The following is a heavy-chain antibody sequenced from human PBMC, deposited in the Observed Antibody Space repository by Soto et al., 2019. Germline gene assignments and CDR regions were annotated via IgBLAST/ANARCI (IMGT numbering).Heavy chain of an antibody. J-gene: IGHJ4*02. CDR3: AKVRAEGEDVVSTYRAFEY. V-gene: IGHV4-34*01. CDR1: GGSFSGYY. D-gene: IGHD5-12*01. Sequence: PSETLSLTCAVYGGSFSGYYWSWIRQPPGKGLEWIGEINHSGSTNYNPSLKSRVTISVDKSKNQFSLNLDSVTAADTAVYYCAKVRAEGEDVVSTYRAFEYWGQGTPVT. CDR2: INHSGST.